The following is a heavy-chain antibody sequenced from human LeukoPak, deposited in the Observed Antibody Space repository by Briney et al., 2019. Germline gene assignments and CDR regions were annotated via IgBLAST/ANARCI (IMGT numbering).Heavy chain of an antibody. J-gene: IGHJ4*02. CDR1: GGSISTYY. CDR2: IYSTGRIYTSGRT. V-gene: IGHV4-4*07. CDR3: ARNRGSSFDWSDY. Sequence: PSETLSLTCTVSGGSISTYYWSWMRQPAGKGLEWIGRIYSTGRIYTSGRTNYNPSLKNRVTMSVDTSKNQFSLRLTSVTAADTAVYYCARNRGSSFDWSDYWGQGILVTVSS. D-gene: IGHD3-9*01.